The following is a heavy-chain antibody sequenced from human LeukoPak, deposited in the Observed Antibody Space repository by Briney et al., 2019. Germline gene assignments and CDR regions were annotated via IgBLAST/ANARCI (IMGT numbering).Heavy chain of an antibody. V-gene: IGHV4-59*01. CDR1: GGSISSYY. CDR3: EIASGYSYGYRGGYYYYMDV. CDR2: IYYSGST. D-gene: IGHD5-18*01. Sequence: SETLSLTCTVSGGSISSYYWSWIRQPPGKGLEWIGYIYYSGSTNYNPSLKSRVTISVDTSKNQFSLKLSSVTAADTAVYYCEIASGYSYGYRGGYYYYMDVWGKGTTVTVSS. J-gene: IGHJ6*03.